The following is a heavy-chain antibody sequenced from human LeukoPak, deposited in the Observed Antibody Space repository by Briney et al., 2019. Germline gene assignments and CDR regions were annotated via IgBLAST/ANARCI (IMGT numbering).Heavy chain of an antibody. CDR2: ISSSGSDI. J-gene: IGHJ4*02. Sequence: GGSLRLSCAASGFTFSDYYMGWLRQTPGKGLEWVSYISSSGSDILYSGSVKGRFTISRDNAKNSLYLQMNSLRAEDTAVYYCAGLRLGYWGQGTLVTVSS. CDR1: GFTFSDYY. CDR3: AGLRLGY. D-gene: IGHD6-25*01. V-gene: IGHV3-11*04.